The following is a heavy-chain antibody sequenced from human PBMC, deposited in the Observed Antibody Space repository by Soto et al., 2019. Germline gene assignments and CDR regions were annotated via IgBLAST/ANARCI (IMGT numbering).Heavy chain of an antibody. D-gene: IGHD3-22*01. CDR3: ARDRDYYDSIGGWYDP. V-gene: IGHV1-2*02. J-gene: IGHJ5*02. CDR1: GYTFTGYY. CDR2: INPNSGGT. Sequence: ASVKVSCKASGYTFTGYYMHCVRQAPGQGLEWMGWINPNSGGTNYAQKFQGRVTMTRDTSISTAYMELSRLRSDDTAVYYCARDRDYYDSIGGWYDPWGQGTLVTVSS.